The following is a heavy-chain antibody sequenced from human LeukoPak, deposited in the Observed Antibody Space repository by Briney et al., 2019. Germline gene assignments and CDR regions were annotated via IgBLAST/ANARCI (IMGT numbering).Heavy chain of an antibody. CDR1: GYTFTSYG. CDR3: ARDKEYAIIAVAGTFDY. V-gene: IGHV1-2*02. Sequence: AASVKVSCKASGYTFTSYGISWVRQAPGQGLEWMGWINPNSGGTNYAQKFQGRVTMTRDTSISTAYMELSRLRSDDTAVYYCARDKEYAIIAVAGTFDYWGQGTLVTVSS. CDR2: INPNSGGT. J-gene: IGHJ4*02. D-gene: IGHD6-19*01.